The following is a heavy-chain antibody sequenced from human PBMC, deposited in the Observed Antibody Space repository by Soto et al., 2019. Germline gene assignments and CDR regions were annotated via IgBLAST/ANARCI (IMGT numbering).Heavy chain of an antibody. CDR1: CFSIGSCVYY. V-gene: IGHV4-31*03. Sequence: SDTLSLTCPVSCFSIGSCVYYWIWIRQHPGKGLEWIGYIYYSGSTYYNPSLKSRVTISVDTSKNQFSLKLSSVTAADTAVYYCARAVYYDFWSGITYSTMDACGQGIRVTV. D-gene: IGHD3-3*01. CDR2: IYYSGST. J-gene: IGHJ6*02. CDR3: ARAVYYDFWSGITYSTMDA.